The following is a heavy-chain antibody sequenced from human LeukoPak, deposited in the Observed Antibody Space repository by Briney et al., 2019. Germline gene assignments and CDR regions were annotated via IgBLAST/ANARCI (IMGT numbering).Heavy chain of an antibody. CDR1: GGSINHYY. CDR2: SYYIEST. D-gene: IGHD3-22*01. CDR3: ARDNQWLNAFDI. Sequence: SGTLSLICTVSGGSINHYYWSWIRQPPGKGLEWIGYSYYIESTNYNPSLKSRVTISVDTSRNRFSLKLSSVTAADTAMYYCARDNQWLNAFDIWGQGTMVTVSS. V-gene: IGHV4-59*01. J-gene: IGHJ3*02.